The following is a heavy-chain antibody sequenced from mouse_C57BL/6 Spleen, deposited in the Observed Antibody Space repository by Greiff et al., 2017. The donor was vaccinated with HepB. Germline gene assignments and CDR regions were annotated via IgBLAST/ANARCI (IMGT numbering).Heavy chain of an antibody. D-gene: IGHD3-1*01. CDR3: ARSGFSYAMDY. V-gene: IGHV1-81*01. J-gene: IGHJ4*01. CDR1: GYTFTSYG. Sequence: VNLVESGAELARPGASVKLSCKASGYTFTSYGISWVKQRTGQGLEWIGEIYPRSGNTYYNEKFKGKATLTADKSSSTAYMELRSLTSEDSAVYFCARSGFSYAMDYWGQGTSVTVSS. CDR2: IYPRSGNT.